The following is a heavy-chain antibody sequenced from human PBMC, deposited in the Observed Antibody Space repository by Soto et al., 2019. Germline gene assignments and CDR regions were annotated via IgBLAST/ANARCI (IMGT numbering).Heavy chain of an antibody. CDR1: GGSFSGYY. V-gene: IGHV4-34*01. D-gene: IGHD6-6*01. CDR3: ARGVGSSRAYYYYGMDV. Sequence: QVQLQQWGAGLLKPSETLSLTCAVYGGSFSGYYWSWIRQPPGKGLEWIGEINHSGSTNYNPSLKSRVTISVDTSKNQFSLKLSSVTAADTAVYYCARGVGSSRAYYYYGMDVWGQGTTVTVSS. CDR2: INHSGST. J-gene: IGHJ6*02.